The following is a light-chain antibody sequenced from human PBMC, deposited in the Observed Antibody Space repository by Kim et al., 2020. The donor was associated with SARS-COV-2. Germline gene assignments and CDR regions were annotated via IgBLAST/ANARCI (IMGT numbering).Light chain of an antibody. V-gene: IGKV3-11*01. CDR2: DAS. J-gene: IGKJ4*01. CDR3: QQRSNWPQLT. Sequence: LSPGERATLSCRASQSVSSYLAWYQRKPGQAPRLLIYDASNRATGIPARFSGSGSGTDFTLTISSLEPEDFAVYYCQQRSNWPQLTFGGGTKLEI. CDR1: QSVSSY.